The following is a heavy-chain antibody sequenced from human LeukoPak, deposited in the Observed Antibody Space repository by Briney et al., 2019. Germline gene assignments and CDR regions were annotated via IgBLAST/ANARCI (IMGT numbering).Heavy chain of an antibody. CDR1: GGSISSYY. CDR2: IYTSGST. V-gene: IGHV4-4*07. D-gene: IGHD6-13*01. CDR3: AREARYSSSWYYFDY. Sequence: SETLSLTCTVSGGSISSYYWSWIRQPAGKGLEWIGRIYTSGSTNYNPSLKSRVTMSVDTSKNQFSLQLNSVTPEDTAVYYCAREARYSSSWYYFDYWGQGTLVTVSS. J-gene: IGHJ4*02.